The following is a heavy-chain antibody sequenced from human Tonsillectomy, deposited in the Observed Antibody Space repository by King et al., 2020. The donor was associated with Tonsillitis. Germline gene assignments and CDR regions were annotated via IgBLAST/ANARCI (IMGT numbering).Heavy chain of an antibody. CDR3: ARGRGGGNSGYYYGMDV. J-gene: IGHJ6*02. CDR1: GGSFSGYY. CDR2: INHSGST. D-gene: IGHD4-23*01. V-gene: IGHV4-34*01. Sequence: VQLQQWGAGLLKPSETLSLTCAVYGGSFSGYYWSWIRQPPGKGLEWIGEINHSGSTNYNPSLKSRVTISVDTSKNQFSLKLSSVTAADTAVYYCARGRGGGNSGYYYGMDVWGQETTVTVSS.